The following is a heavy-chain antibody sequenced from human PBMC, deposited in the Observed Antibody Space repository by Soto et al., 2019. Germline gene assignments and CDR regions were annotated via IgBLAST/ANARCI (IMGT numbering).Heavy chain of an antibody. CDR3: ARDRGYDAHDYYYNAMDV. CDR1: GFTFRTYT. J-gene: IGHJ6*02. D-gene: IGHD2-15*01. Sequence: NPGGSLRLSCVASGFTFRTYTMNWVRQAPGQGLEWVSGIRGFSPYTFYAESVKGRFTISRDNAKNSLYLQMNSLGVEDTAVYYCARDRGYDAHDYYYNAMDVWGQGTTVTVSS. CDR2: IRGFSPYT. V-gene: IGHV3-21*01.